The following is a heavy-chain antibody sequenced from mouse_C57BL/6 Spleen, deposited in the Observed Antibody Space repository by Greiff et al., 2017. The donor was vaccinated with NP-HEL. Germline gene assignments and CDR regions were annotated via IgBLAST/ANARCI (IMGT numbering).Heavy chain of an antibody. CDR3: AKYDDYHVDY. V-gene: IGHV1-59*01. D-gene: IGHD2-3*01. CDR1: GYTFTSYW. CDR2: IDPSDSYT. Sequence: VQLQQPGAELVRPGTSVKLSCKASGYTFTSYWMHWVKQRPGQGLEWIGVIDPSDSYTNYNQKFKGKATLTVDTSSSTAYMQLSSLTSEDSAFYCCAKYDDYHVDYWGQGTTLTVAS. J-gene: IGHJ2*01.